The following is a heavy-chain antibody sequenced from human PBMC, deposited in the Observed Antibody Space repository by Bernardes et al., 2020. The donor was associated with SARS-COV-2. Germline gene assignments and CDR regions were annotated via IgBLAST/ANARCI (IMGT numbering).Heavy chain of an antibody. D-gene: IGHD1-26*01. V-gene: IGHV3-21*01. CDR3: ARGISGSWGNWFDP. J-gene: IGHJ5*02. CDR1: GFTFSNYS. Sequence: GGSLRLSCAASGFTFSNYSMNWVRQAPGKGLEWVAFISSTSRYIYYADSMKGRSTISRDNAKNSLYLQMNSLRAEDTAVYYCARGISGSWGNWFDPWGQGTLVTVSS. CDR2: ISSTSRYI.